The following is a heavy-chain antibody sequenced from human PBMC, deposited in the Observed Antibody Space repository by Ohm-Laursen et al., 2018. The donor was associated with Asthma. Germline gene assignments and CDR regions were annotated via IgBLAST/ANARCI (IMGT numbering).Heavy chain of an antibody. D-gene: IGHD4-17*01. CDR1: GGSISSGGYY. CDR3: ARGFYGDYGVDY. V-gene: IGHV4-31*03. Sequence: TLSLTCTVSGGSISSGGYYWSWIRQHPGKGLEWIGYIYYSGSTYYNPSLKSRVTISVDTSKNQFSLKLSSVTAADTAGYYCARGFYGDYGVDYWGQGTLVTVSS. CDR2: IYYSGST. J-gene: IGHJ4*02.